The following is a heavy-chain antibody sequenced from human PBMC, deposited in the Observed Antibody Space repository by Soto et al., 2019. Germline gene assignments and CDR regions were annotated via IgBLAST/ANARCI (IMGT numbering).Heavy chain of an antibody. V-gene: IGHV4-34*01. D-gene: IGHD3-10*01. Sequence: SETLSLTCAVYGGSFSGYYWSWIRQPPGKGLEWIGEINHSGSTNYNPSLKSRVTISVDTSKNQFSLKLSSVTAADTAVYYCARGVGRYYGSESSNWFDPWGQGTLVTVS. CDR1: GGSFSGYY. J-gene: IGHJ5*02. CDR2: INHSGST. CDR3: ARGVGRYYGSESSNWFDP.